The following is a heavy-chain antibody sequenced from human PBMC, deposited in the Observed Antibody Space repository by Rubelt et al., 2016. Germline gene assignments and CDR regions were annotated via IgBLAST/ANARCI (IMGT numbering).Heavy chain of an antibody. Sequence: GQLVESGGGLVQPGGSLRLSCAASGFTVTNKYMGWARRAPGKGLEWVSVIHTGGSPYYTDTVKGRFTISRDSSNNTLYLQMNSLRAEDTAVYHCTKAGGTGWFDPWGQGTQVTVSS. J-gene: IGHJ5*02. CDR1: GFTVTNKY. CDR2: IHTGGSP. D-gene: IGHD3-16*01. CDR3: TKAGGTGWFDP. V-gene: IGHV3-66*01.